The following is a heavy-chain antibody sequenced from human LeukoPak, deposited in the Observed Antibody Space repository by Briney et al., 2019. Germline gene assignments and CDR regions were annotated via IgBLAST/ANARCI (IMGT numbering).Heavy chain of an antibody. J-gene: IGHJ4*02. Sequence: PGRSLRLSCAASGFTFDDYAMHWVRQAPGKGLEWVSGISWNSGSIGYADSVKGRFTISRDNAKNSLYLQMNSLRAEDTALYYCAKDASGYSYGSLHFDYWGQGTLVTVSS. V-gene: IGHV3-9*01. CDR1: GFTFDDYA. CDR2: ISWNSGSI. CDR3: AKDASGYSYGSLHFDY. D-gene: IGHD5-18*01.